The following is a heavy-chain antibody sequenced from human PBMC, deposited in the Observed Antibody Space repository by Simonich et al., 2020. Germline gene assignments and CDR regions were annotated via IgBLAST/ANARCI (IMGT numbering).Heavy chain of an antibody. J-gene: IGHJ3*02. D-gene: IGHD5-18*01. CDR2: INPNSGGT. Sequence: QVQLVQSGAEVKKPGASVKVSCKASGYTFTGYYMHWVRQAPGQGLVCMGWINPNSGGTNDEQKFQGRVTMTMDTSISAAYMELSRLRSDDTAVYYCARVSGGTAMVTSTFDIWGQGTMVTVSS. V-gene: IGHV1-2*02. CDR3: ARVSGGTAMVTSTFDI. CDR1: GYTFTGYY.